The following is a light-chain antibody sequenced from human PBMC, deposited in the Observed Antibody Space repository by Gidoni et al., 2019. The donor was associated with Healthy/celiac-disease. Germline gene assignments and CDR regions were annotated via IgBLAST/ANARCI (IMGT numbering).Light chain of an antibody. Sequence: ELVMTQPPATLSVSPGERATLSCRASQSVSSNLAWYQQKPGQAPRLLIYGASTRATGIPARFSGSGSGTEVTLSISSLQSEDFAVYYCQQYNNWPPLTFGGGTKVEIK. J-gene: IGKJ4*01. CDR1: QSVSSN. CDR3: QQYNNWPPLT. V-gene: IGKV3-15*01. CDR2: GAS.